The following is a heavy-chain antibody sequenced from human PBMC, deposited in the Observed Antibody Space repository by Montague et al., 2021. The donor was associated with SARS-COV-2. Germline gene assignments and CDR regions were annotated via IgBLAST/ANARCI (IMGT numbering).Heavy chain of an antibody. V-gene: IGHV6-1*01. J-gene: IGHJ4*02. CDR2: TYYRSKWYN. Sequence: CAISGDSGSSNSAAWNWIRQSPSRGLGWLGRTYYRSKWYNDYAVSVKSRITINPDTSKNQFSLQLNSVTPEDTAVYYCARGSSGYYTPRPFDYWGQGTLVTVSS. CDR3: ARGSSGYYTPRPFDY. CDR1: GDSGSSNSAA. D-gene: IGHD3-22*01.